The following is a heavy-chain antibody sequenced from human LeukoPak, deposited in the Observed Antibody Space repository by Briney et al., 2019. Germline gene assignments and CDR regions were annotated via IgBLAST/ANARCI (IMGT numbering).Heavy chain of an antibody. V-gene: IGHV1-2*02. J-gene: IGHJ4*02. CDR3: ARDYLMYGSGSRLDY. CDR2: INPNSGGT. Sequence: ASVKVSCKASGYTFTGYYMHWGRQAPGQGLGWMGWINPNSGGTNYAQKFQGRVTMIRDTSISTAYMELSRLRSDDTAVYYCARDYLMYGSGSRLDYWGQGTLVTVSS. CDR1: GYTFTGYY. D-gene: IGHD3-10*01.